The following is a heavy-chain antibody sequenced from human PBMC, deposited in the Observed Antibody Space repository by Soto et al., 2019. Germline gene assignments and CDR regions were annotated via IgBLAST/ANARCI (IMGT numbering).Heavy chain of an antibody. D-gene: IGHD5-12*01. CDR2: INPNTDDR. CDR3: ARESKSGYDFDY. Sequence: ASVKVSCEASGYTFSGHYIHWVRQAPGQGLEWMGWINPNTDDRNYAQKFQGWVTMTRDMSTSTAYLEMSGLRSDDTAIYFCARESKSGYDFDYWGQGTLVTVSS. J-gene: IGHJ4*02. CDR1: GYTFSGHY. V-gene: IGHV1-2*04.